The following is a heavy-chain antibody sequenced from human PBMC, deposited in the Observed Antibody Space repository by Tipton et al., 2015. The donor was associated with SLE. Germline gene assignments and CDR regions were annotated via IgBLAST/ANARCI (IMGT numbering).Heavy chain of an antibody. Sequence: GLVKPSETLSLTCTVSGGSISTSYWSWIRQPPGKGLEWIGYIYYSGSTNYNPSLKSRVTMSIDRSKNQFSLRPSSVTAADTAGYYCASPGQYYFDSWGQGILVTVSS. CDR1: GGSISTSY. V-gene: IGHV4-59*03. CDR3: ASPGQYYFDS. D-gene: IGHD4-11*01. CDR2: IYYSGST. J-gene: IGHJ4*02.